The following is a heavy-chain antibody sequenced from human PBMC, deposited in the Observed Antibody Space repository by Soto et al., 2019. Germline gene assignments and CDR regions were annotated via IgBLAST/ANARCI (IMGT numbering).Heavy chain of an antibody. D-gene: IGHD4-17*01. CDR3: ARGPTVTTYYYYYYYMDV. CDR1: GGSFSGYY. CDR2: INHSGST. V-gene: IGHV4-34*01. Sequence: QVQLQQWGAGLLKPSETLSLTCAVYGGSFSGYYWSWIRQPPGKGLEWIGEINHSGSTNYNPSLKGRVTISVDTSKNQFSLKLSSVTAADTAVYYCARGPTVTTYYYYYYYMDVWGKGTTVTVSS. J-gene: IGHJ6*03.